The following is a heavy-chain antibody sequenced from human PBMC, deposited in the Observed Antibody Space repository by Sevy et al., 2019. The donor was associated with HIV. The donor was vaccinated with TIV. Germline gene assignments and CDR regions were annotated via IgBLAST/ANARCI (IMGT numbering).Heavy chain of an antibody. J-gene: IGHJ4*02. Sequence: ASVKVSCKVSGKSLTAFSMHWVRQAPGKGLEWMGSVDPEDGETIYAQKLQGRLTMTEDTSTDTAYMELSRLRSEDTAVYYCATTKDYYETSGSPFDYWDQGTLVTVSS. D-gene: IGHD3-22*01. CDR1: GKSLTAFS. CDR2: VDPEDGET. V-gene: IGHV1-24*01. CDR3: ATTKDYYETSGSPFDY.